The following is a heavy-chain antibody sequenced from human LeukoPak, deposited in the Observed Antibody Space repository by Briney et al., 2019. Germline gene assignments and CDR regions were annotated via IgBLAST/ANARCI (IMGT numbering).Heavy chain of an antibody. CDR1: GFAFGKFS. Sequence: PGGSLRLSCAASGFAFGKFSMNWVRQAPGKGLEWISYITSSSDSTYYAHSVKGRFTTSRDNAKNSLYLQMNSLTDEDTAMYYCARAIASYGNSAYWGQGILFTVSS. J-gene: IGHJ4*02. CDR3: ARAIASYGNSAY. CDR2: ITSSSDST. V-gene: IGHV3-48*02. D-gene: IGHD4-23*01.